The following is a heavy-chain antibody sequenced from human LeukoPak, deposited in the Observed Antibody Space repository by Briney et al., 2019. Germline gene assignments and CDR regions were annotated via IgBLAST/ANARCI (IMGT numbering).Heavy chain of an antibody. V-gene: IGHV3-21*01. CDR3: ARYLRDFYDFWSGYFANIRSAIDY. CDR1: GFTFSSYS. Sequence: GGSLRLSCAASGFTFSSYSMNWVRQAPGKGLEWVSSISSSSSYIYYADSVKGRFTISRDNAKNSLYLQMNSLRAEDTAVYYCARYLRDFYDFWSGYFANIRSAIDYWGQGTLVTVSS. J-gene: IGHJ4*02. CDR2: ISSSSSYI. D-gene: IGHD3-3*01.